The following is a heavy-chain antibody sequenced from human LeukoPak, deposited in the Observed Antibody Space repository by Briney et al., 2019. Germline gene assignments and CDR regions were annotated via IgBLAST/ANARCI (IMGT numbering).Heavy chain of an antibody. CDR2: ISYDGSNK. CDR1: GFTFSSYA. V-gene: IGHV3-30-3*01. J-gene: IGHJ4*02. Sequence: GGSLRLSCAASGFTFSSYAMHLVRQAPGKGLEWVAVISYDGSNKYYADSVKGRFTISRDNSKNTLYLQMNSLRAEDTAVYYCARDLAFGGLRGEDYWGQGTLVTVSS. D-gene: IGHD3-16*01. CDR3: ARDLAFGGLRGEDY.